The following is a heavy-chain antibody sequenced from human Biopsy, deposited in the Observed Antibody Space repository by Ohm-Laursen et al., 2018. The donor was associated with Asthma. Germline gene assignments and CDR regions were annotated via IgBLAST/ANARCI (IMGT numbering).Heavy chain of an antibody. V-gene: IGHV4-34*01. CDR3: ARHDHRWDTYADF. CDR1: GGSFSSNY. J-gene: IGHJ4*02. Sequence: SETLSLTWSVYGGSFSSNYWSWIRQNPGKGLEWLGDTHHSGYTNYNPSLGSRLTLSVDTSKNQFSLRLTSVTAADTAVYYCARHDHRWDTYADFWGQGTLVTVSS. D-gene: IGHD2-2*01. CDR2: THHSGYT.